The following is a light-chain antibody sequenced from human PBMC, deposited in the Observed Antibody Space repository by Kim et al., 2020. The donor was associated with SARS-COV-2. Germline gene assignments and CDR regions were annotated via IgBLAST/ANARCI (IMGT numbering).Light chain of an antibody. CDR2: GAS. Sequence: APLSVSPGDRATLSCRASQSVSSNLAWYQQKPGQAPRRLIYGASTRATGIPARFSGSGSGTEFTLTISSLQSEDFAVYYCQQGRAFGQGTKVDIK. CDR3: QQGRA. CDR1: QSVSSN. V-gene: IGKV3-15*01. J-gene: IGKJ1*01.